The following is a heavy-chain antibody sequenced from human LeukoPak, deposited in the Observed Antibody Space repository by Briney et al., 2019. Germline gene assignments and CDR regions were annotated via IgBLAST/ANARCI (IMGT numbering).Heavy chain of an antibody. CDR3: ASLPYFDILTGYYGVY. CDR2: IYYSGST. CDR1: GGSISSVGYY. Sequence: PSQTLPLTCTVSGGSISSVGYYWSSIRQHPGKGLEWIGYIYYSGSTYYNPSLTSRVTISVDTSKNQFSLKLSSVTAADTAVYYCASLPYFDILTGYYGVYWGQGTLVTVFS. V-gene: IGHV4-31*03. D-gene: IGHD3-9*01. J-gene: IGHJ4*02.